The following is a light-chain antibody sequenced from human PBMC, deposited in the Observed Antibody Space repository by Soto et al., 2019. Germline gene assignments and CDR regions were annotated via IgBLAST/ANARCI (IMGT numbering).Light chain of an antibody. J-gene: IGKJ5*01. Sequence: RLTQSPSSLSASVGDTVTISCRASQDISTYLAWYQQKPGKAPTLLIFGASSLHNGVPPRFAGSGSGSEFTLTINRLQPDDVATYYCQHYTRYSAPFGQGTRV. CDR2: GAS. CDR3: QHYTRYSAP. V-gene: IGKV1-5*01. CDR1: QDISTY.